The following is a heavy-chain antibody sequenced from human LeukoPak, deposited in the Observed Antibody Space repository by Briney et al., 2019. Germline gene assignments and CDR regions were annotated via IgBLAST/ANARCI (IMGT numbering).Heavy chain of an antibody. D-gene: IGHD6-19*01. CDR1: GFTFSSYS. CDR3: ARDEIDSSGWYYFDY. V-gene: IGHV3-21*01. Sequence: GGSLRLSCAASGFTFSSYSMNWVRQAPGKGLEWVSSISSSSSYIYYADSVKGRFTISRDNAKNSLYLQMNSLRAEDTAVYYCARDEIDSSGWYYFDYWGQGTLVTVSS. J-gene: IGHJ4*02. CDR2: ISSSSSYI.